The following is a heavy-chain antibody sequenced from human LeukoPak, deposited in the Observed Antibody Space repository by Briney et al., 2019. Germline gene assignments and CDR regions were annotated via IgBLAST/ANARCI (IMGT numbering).Heavy chain of an antibody. V-gene: IGHV3-53*01. CDR3: ARAATLAGPFDY. J-gene: IGHJ4*02. CDR1: GFIVSSNY. D-gene: IGHD6-13*01. CDR2: IYSGGST. Sequence: PGGSLRLCCAASGFIVSSNYMSWVRQAPRKGLEWVSTIYSGGSTYYADSVKGRFTISRDNSQNTLYLQMNSLRAEDTAVYYCARAATLAGPFDYWGQGTLVTVS.